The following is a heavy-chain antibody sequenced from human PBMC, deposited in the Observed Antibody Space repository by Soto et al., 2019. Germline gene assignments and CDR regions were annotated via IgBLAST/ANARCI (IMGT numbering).Heavy chain of an antibody. CDR2: ISANGQGI. Sequence: VGSLRLSCAASGFTFSTYALSWVRQAPGKGLEWVSAISANGQGIYYADSVRGRFTISRDNSKNTIFLHMDSLRAEDTAVYYCAKDRNYPRDQFHYWGQGTLVTISS. V-gene: IGHV3-23*01. D-gene: IGHD1-7*01. CDR3: AKDRNYPRDQFHY. CDR1: GFTFSTYA. J-gene: IGHJ4*02.